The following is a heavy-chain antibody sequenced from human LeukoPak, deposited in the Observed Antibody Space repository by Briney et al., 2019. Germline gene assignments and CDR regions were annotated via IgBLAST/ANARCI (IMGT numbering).Heavy chain of an antibody. CDR3: ARGHAQAVAGLPRGMDV. Sequence: PGRSLRLSCAASGFTFSSYGMHWVRQAPGKGLEWVAVISYDGSNKYYADSVKGRFTISRDNSKNTLYLQMNSLRAEDTAVYYCARGHAQAVAGLPRGMDVWGQGTTVTVSS. V-gene: IGHV3-30*03. CDR2: ISYDGSNK. CDR1: GFTFSSYG. J-gene: IGHJ6*02. D-gene: IGHD6-19*01.